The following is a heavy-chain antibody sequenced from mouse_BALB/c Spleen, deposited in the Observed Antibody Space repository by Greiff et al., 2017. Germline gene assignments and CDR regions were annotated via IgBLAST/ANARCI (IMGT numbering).Heavy chain of an antibody. CDR3: ARYGSSSFYAMDY. CDR1: GFTFSSYA. D-gene: IGHD1-1*01. CDR2: ISSGGST. Sequence: EVQLVESGGGLVKPGGSLKLSCAASGFTFSSYAMSWVRQTPEKRLEWVASISSGGSTYYPDSVKGRFTISRDNARNILYLQMSSLRSEDTAMYYCARYGSSSFYAMDYWGQGTSVTVSS. J-gene: IGHJ4*01. V-gene: IGHV5-6-5*01.